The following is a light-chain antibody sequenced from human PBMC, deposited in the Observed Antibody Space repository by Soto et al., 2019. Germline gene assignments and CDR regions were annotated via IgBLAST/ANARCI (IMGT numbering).Light chain of an antibody. CDR1: QSVSTW. V-gene: IGKV1-5*03. J-gene: IGKJ1*01. CDR3: QHYSADSPWT. Sequence: DIQMTQSPSILSASVGDRVTITCRASQSVSTWLACFQQKPGKAPNVLIYKASRLESGVPSRFSGSGSGTEFTLTISNLQPDDFATYYCQHYSADSPWTFGQGTKVEVK. CDR2: KAS.